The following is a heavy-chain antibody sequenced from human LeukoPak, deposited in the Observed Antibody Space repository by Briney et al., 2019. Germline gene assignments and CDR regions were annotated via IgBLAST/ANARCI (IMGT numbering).Heavy chain of an antibody. Sequence: GESLKISCKGSGYSFTSYWIGWVRQMPGKGLEWMAIIYPGDSDTRYSPSFRGQVTISADKSISTAYLQWSSLKASDTAMYYCGRSSDSSGYYDYFDYWGQGTLVTVSS. V-gene: IGHV5-51*01. CDR3: GRSSDSSGYYDYFDY. J-gene: IGHJ4*02. D-gene: IGHD3-22*01. CDR1: GYSFTSYW. CDR2: IYPGDSDT.